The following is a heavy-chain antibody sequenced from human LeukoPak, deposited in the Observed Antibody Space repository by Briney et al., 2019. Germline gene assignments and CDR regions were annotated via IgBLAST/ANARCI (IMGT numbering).Heavy chain of an antibody. CDR2: INPNIGGT. V-gene: IGHV1-2*02. Sequence: ASVKVSCKASGYTFTGYYMHWVRQAPGQGLEWMGWINPNIGGTNYAQKFQGRVTMTRDTSISTAYMELSRLRSDDTAVYYCARDGDEGYYYDSSGYYTTFDYWGQGALVTVSS. CDR1: GYTFTGYY. J-gene: IGHJ4*02. CDR3: ARDGDEGYYYDSSGYYTTFDY. D-gene: IGHD3-22*01.